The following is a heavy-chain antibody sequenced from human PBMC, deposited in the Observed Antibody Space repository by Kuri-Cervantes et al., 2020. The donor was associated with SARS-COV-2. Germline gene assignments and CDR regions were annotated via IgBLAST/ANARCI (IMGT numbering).Heavy chain of an antibody. J-gene: IGHJ4*02. D-gene: IGHD6-6*01. CDR1: GGSISGSSYY. V-gene: IGHV4-39*01. CDR3: ARLVRQYSSSSSPDY. Sequence: GSLRLSCTVSGGSISGSSYYWGWIRQPPGKGLEWIGNIYYSGSTYYSPSLKSRVTISVDMSKNQFSLNLNSVTAADTAVYYCARLVRQYSSSSSPDYWGQGTLVTVSS. CDR2: IYYSGST.